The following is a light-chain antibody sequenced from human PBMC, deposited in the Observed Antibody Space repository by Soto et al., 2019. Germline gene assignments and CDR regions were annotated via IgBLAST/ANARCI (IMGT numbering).Light chain of an antibody. CDR3: QQYNDWLWT. J-gene: IGKJ1*01. Sequence: ETMLTQSPATLSASPGERVTLSCRATQSVTYNLAWYQQEPGQAPRLLIYGASTRATGIPARFSGRGSGTEFTLTITSLQSEDFAVYYCQQYNDWLWTFGQGTKVDIK. CDR2: GAS. CDR1: QSVTYN. V-gene: IGKV3-15*01.